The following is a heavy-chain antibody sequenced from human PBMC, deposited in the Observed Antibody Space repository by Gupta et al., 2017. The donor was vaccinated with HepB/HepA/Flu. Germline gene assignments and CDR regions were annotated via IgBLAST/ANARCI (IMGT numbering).Heavy chain of an antibody. CDR3: ARGLPQVVAGVY. CDR2: ISYSGST. Sequence: QVQLQASGPGLVKPSETLSLTCTVSGGSVSSGNFYWSWIRQPPGKGLEWIGYISYSGSTNYNPSLKSRVTISRDTSKNQFSLTLTSVTAADTAVYYCARGLPQVVAGVYWGQGTLVTVSS. CDR1: GGSVSSGNFY. V-gene: IGHV4-61*01. D-gene: IGHD2-15*01. J-gene: IGHJ4*02.